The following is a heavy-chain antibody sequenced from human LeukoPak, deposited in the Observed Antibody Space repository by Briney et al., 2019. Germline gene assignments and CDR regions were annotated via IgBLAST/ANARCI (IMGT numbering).Heavy chain of an antibody. J-gene: IGHJ4*02. CDR1: GFNLSTYW. Sequence: GGSLRLSCEGSGFNLSTYWMSWVRQAPGKGLEWVANIKQDGTEKYYVDSVKGRFTISRDNAKNSLYLQMNTLRGEDTAVYYCTRGGGGRYFDYWGQEALVSVSS. CDR3: TRGGGGRYFDY. CDR2: IKQDGTEK. V-gene: IGHV3-7*04. D-gene: IGHD3-16*01.